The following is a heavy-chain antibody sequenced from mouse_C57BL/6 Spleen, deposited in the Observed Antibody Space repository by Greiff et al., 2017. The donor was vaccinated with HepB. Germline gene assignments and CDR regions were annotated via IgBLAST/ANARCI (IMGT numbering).Heavy chain of an antibody. J-gene: IGHJ3*01. D-gene: IGHD1-1*01. CDR2: IYPRSGNT. CDR1: GYTFTSYG. CDR3: ARVGYGSSNPY. V-gene: IGHV1-81*01. Sequence: VQLQQSGAELVRPGASVKLSCKASGYTFTSYGISWVKQRTGQGLEWIGEIYPRSGNTYYNEKFKGKATLTADKSSSTAYMELRSLTSEDSAVYFCARVGYGSSNPYWGQGTLVTVSA.